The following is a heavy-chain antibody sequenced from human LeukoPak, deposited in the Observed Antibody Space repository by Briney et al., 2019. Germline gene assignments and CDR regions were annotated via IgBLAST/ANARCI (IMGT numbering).Heavy chain of an antibody. D-gene: IGHD5-24*01. Sequence: PGGSLRLSCAASGFTFSSYGMNWVRQAPGKGLEWVATKSYDGSDKYYADSVKGRFTISRDNSKNTLSLQMNSLRPEDTAVYYCATLRDGYMFDCWGQGTLVTVSS. CDR2: KSYDGSDK. J-gene: IGHJ4*02. CDR3: ATLRDGYMFDC. V-gene: IGHV3-30*03. CDR1: GFTFSSYG.